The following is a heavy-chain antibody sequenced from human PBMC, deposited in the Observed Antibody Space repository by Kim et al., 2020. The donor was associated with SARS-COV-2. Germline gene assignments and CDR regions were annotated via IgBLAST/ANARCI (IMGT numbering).Heavy chain of an antibody. CDR2: INHSGST. J-gene: IGHJ4*02. CDR1: GGSFSGYY. D-gene: IGHD2-15*01. V-gene: IGHV4-34*01. CDR3: ARGGVVVVAATRDFDY. Sequence: SETLSLTCAVYGGSFSGYYWSWIRQPPGKGLEWIGEINHSGSTNYNPSLKSRVTISVDTSKNQFSLKLSSVTAADTVVYYCARGGVVVVAATRDFDYWGQGTLVTVSS.